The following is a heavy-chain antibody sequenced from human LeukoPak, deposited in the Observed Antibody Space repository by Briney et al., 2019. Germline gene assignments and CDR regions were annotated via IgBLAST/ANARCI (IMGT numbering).Heavy chain of an antibody. D-gene: IGHD3-22*01. V-gene: IGHV4-59*01. CDR2: IYYSGSS. J-gene: IGHJ6*03. CDR3: TRGSIAYYYMDV. Sequence: SETLSLTCTVSGGSISSYYWSWIRQPPGKGLEWIGNIYYSGSSNYNPSLKSRVTISVDTSKNQFSLKLSSVTAADTAVYYCTRGSIAYYYMDVWGKGTTVTISS. CDR1: GGSISSYY.